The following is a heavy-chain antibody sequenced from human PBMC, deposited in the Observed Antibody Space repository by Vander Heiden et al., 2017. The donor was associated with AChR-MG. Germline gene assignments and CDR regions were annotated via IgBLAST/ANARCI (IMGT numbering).Heavy chain of an antibody. Sequence: KGLQWGTTLSRPVDKTNYADSMKGRFTISRDTSKTTLFLRMNNVRAEDTAVYYCAKGAWNTIRERGGFDSWGQGTLVTVAS. J-gene: IGHJ4*02. D-gene: IGHD1-1*01. V-gene: IGHV3-23*01. CDR2: LSRPVDKT. CDR3: AKGAWNTIRERGGFDS.